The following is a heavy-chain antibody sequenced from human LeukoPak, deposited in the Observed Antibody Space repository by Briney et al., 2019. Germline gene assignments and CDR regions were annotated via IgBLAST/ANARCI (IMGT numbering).Heavy chain of an antibody. CDR1: GFTFDDYA. CDR2: ISWDGGST. V-gene: IGHV3-43D*03. D-gene: IGHD3-22*01. J-gene: IGHJ4*02. Sequence: GGSLRLSCAASGFTFDDYAMHWVRQAPGKGLEWVSLISWDGGSTYYADSVKGRFTISRDNSKNSLYLQMNSLRAEDTALYYCAKDFYDSSGRFLDYWGQGTLVTVSS. CDR3: AKDFYDSSGRFLDY.